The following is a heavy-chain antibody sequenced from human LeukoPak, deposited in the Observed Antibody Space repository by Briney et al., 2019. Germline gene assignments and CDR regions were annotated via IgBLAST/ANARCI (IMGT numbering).Heavy chain of an antibody. J-gene: IGHJ4*02. D-gene: IGHD6-6*01. V-gene: IGHV3-30-3*01. CDR2: ISSDGSNK. Sequence: GSLRLSCAASGFIFSSYAMHWVRQAPGKGLEWVAFISSDGSNKYYADSVKGRLTISRDNSKNTLYLQMNSLGDEDTAVYYCDPHDSSSHFWGQGTLVTVSS. CDR1: GFIFSSYA. CDR3: DPHDSSSHF.